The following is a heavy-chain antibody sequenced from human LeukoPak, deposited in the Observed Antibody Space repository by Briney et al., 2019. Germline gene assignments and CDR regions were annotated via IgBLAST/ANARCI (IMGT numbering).Heavy chain of an antibody. D-gene: IGHD4-11*01. J-gene: IGHJ1*01. CDR1: GYTFTSYA. Sequence: ASVTVSCKASGYTFTSYAMHWVRQAPGQRLEWMGWINAGNGNTKYSQKFQGRVTITRDTSASTAYMELSSLRSEDTAVYYCARDAGYSLAEYFQHWGQGTLVTVSS. CDR2: INAGNGNT. V-gene: IGHV1-3*01. CDR3: ARDAGYSLAEYFQH.